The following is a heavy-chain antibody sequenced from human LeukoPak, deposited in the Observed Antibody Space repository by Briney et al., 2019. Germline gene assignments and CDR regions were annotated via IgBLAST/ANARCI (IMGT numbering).Heavy chain of an antibody. CDR1: GLTFSNAW. V-gene: IGHV3-15*01. D-gene: IGHD3-16*01. J-gene: IGHJ4*02. CDR3: ATASSGLFY. CDR2: IKRKTDGETT. Sequence: GESLRLSCAASGLTFSNAWMSWVRQAPGEGLEWVGRIKRKTDGETTEYVAPVKGRFTISRDDSKNTPYLQMNSLKTEDTGVYYCATASSGLFYWGQGTLVTVSS.